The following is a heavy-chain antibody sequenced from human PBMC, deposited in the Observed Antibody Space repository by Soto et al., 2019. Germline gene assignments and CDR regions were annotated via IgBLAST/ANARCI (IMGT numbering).Heavy chain of an antibody. V-gene: IGHV4-34*01. Sequence: QVQLQQWGAGLLKPSETLSLTCAVYGGSFSGYYWSWIRQPPGKGLEWIGEINHSGSTNYNPSLKSRVTISVDTSKNQFSLKLSSVTAADTAVYYCATRRGFGRGSTTDYWGQGTLVTVSS. CDR1: GGSFSGYY. D-gene: IGHD1-26*01. CDR2: INHSGST. J-gene: IGHJ4*02. CDR3: ATRRGFGRGSTTDY.